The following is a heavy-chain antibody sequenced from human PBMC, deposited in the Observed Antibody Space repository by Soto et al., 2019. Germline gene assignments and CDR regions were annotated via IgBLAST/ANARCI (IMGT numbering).Heavy chain of an antibody. D-gene: IGHD2-2*03. CDR1: GATFSGYA. J-gene: IGHJ4*02. CDR3: VVMGNVAVSNPRSFDY. CDR2: IVPIFETL. Sequence: QVQLVQSGAEVKKPGSSVKVSCKASGATFSGYAINWVRQAPGQGLEWLGRIVPIFETLNYAERFQGRVATTADESTTKVYMERTNLTHEDTAVYYCVVMGNVAVSNPRSFDYWGQGTQVTGSS. V-gene: IGHV1-69*18.